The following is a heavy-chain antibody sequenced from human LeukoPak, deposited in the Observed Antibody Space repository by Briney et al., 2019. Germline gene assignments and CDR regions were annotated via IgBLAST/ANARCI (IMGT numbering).Heavy chain of an antibody. CDR1: GFTFSSYW. J-gene: IGHJ6*03. CDR3: ARDRREIKLWPREYYYYYMDV. CDR2: IKQDGSEK. Sequence: GGSLRLSCAASGFTFSSYWMSWVRQAPGKGLEWVANIKQDGSEKYYVDSVKGRFTISRDNAKNSLNLQMNSLRAEDTAVYYCARDRREIKLWPREYYYYYMDVWGKGTTVTISS. D-gene: IGHD5-18*01. V-gene: IGHV3-7*01.